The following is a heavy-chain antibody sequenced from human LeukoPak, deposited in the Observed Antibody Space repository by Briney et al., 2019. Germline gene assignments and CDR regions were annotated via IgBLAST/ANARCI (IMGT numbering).Heavy chain of an antibody. CDR3: VKDDSYYYDSSGRDS. D-gene: IGHD3-22*01. Sequence: PGGSLRLSCSASGFTFSSYIMHWGRQAPGKGLEYVSAITSNGDTTYYADSVKGRVTISRDNSKNTLYLQMSSLRAEDTAVYYCVKDDSYYYDSSGRDSWGQGTLVTVSS. V-gene: IGHV3-64D*09. CDR2: ITSNGDTT. CDR1: GFTFSSYI. J-gene: IGHJ4*02.